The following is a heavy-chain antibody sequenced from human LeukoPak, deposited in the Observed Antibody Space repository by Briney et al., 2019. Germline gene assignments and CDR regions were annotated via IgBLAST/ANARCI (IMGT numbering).Heavy chain of an antibody. CDR1: GYTFTGYY. Sequence: ASVKVSCKASGYTFTGYYMHWVRQAPGQGLEWMGWINPNSGGTNYAQKFQGRVTMTRDTSISTAYMELSRLRSDDTAVYYCARGLVVPAAIMIKYNWFDPWGKGTLVTVSS. CDR3: ARGLVVPAAIMIKYNWFDP. J-gene: IGHJ5*02. D-gene: IGHD2-2*01. V-gene: IGHV1-2*02. CDR2: INPNSGGT.